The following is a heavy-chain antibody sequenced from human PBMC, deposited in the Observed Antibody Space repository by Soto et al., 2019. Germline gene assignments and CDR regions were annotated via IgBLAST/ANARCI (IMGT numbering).Heavy chain of an antibody. CDR2: IYHSGST. J-gene: IGHJ4*02. CDR1: GYSISSGYY. V-gene: IGHV4-38-2*01. D-gene: IGHD3-22*01. Sequence: TSETLSLTCAVSGYSISSGYYWGWIRQPPGKGLEWIGSIYHSGSTYYNPSLKSRVTISVDTSKNQFSLKLSSVTAADTAVYYCARVNYDSRQYYFDYWGQGTLVTVSS. CDR3: ARVNYDSRQYYFDY.